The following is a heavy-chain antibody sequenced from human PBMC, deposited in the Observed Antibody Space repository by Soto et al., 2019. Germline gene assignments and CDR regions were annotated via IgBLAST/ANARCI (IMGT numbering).Heavy chain of an antibody. CDR2: IYSSGST. CDR3: ARSSHKESWFDP. V-gene: IGHV4-4*07. J-gene: IGHJ5*02. D-gene: IGHD6-13*01. Sequence: QVQLQESGPGLVKPSETLSLSCTVSNGSISNFYWNWIRHPAGKELEWIGRIYSSGSTNYNPSLRSRVTMSVDTSKNQFSLKLNSVTAADTAVYYWARSSHKESWFDPWGQGTLVTVSS. CDR1: NGSISNFY.